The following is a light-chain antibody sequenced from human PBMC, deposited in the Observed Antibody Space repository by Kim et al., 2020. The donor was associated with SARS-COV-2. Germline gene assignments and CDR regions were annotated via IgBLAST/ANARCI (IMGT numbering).Light chain of an antibody. Sequence: EIVLTQSPATLSLSPGDRATLSFRASQSVSTYLAWYQQKPGQAPRLLIYDTSNRATGIPARFSGSGSGTDFTLTISSLEPEDFAVYFCQQRTDWPPWTFGQGTKVEI. V-gene: IGKV3-11*01. CDR2: DTS. CDR1: QSVSTY. CDR3: QQRTDWPPWT. J-gene: IGKJ1*01.